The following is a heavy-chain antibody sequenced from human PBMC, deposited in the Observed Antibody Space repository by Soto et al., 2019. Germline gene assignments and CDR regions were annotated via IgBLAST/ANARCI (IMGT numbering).Heavy chain of an antibody. CDR3: ASEIFDCSGGSCTYYFDY. CDR2: IYYSGST. J-gene: IGHJ4*02. V-gene: IGHV4-59*01. CDR1: GGSISSYY. Sequence: SETLSLTCTVSGGSISSYYWSWIRQPPGRGLEWIGYIYYSGSTNYNPSLKSRVTISVDTSKNQFSLKLSSVTAADTAVYYCASEIFDCSGGSCTYYFDYWGQGTLVTVS. D-gene: IGHD2-15*01.